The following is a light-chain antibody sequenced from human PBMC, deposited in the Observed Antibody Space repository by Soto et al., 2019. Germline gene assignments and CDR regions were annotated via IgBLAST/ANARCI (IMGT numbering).Light chain of an antibody. Sequence: EIVLTQSPGTLSLSPGERATLSYRASQSVSRSYLAWYQQKPGQAPRLLIYGASSSANGIPDRFSGSCSGTDFTATISRVEREDFAVYYCQQYGSSRTFGQGTKVEIK. CDR1: QSVSRSY. CDR3: QQYGSSRT. CDR2: GAS. V-gene: IGKV3-20*01. J-gene: IGKJ1*01.